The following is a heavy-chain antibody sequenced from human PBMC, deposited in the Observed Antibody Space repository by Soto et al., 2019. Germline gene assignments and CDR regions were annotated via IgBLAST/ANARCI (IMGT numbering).Heavy chain of an antibody. CDR3: ARDIPSSGGYDNWLDP. J-gene: IGHJ5*02. D-gene: IGHD5-12*01. CDR1: GGSISRDDYY. V-gene: IGHV4-30-4*01. Sequence: QVQLQESGPGLVKPSETLSLTCTVSGGSISRDDYYWSWIRQPPGKGLEWIGYIYHSGTTYYNPSLKSRITMSVDTSKNQFSLSLTSVTAADTVVYFCARDIPSSGGYDNWLDPWGQGTLVTVSS. CDR2: IYHSGTT.